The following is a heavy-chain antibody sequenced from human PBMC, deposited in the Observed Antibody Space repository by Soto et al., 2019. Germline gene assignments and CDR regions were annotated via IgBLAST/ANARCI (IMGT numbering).Heavy chain of an antibody. Sequence: VQLAESGGGLAQPGGSLRLSCAASGFTLSGYAMDWVRQAPGKGLEYVSGISSNGVGTYYANSVQGRFTISRDNSKNTVYLQMGSLRPEDMAVYYCARRARPDFYYTDVWGKGTTVTVSS. J-gene: IGHJ6*03. CDR1: GFTLSGYA. CDR3: ARRARPDFYYTDV. CDR2: ISSNGVGT. V-gene: IGHV3-64*01. D-gene: IGHD6-6*01.